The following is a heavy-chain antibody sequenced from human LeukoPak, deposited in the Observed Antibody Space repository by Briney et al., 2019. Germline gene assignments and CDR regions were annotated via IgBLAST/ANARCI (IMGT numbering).Heavy chain of an antibody. CDR3: ARVGGWYEWALYFDY. D-gene: IGHD6-19*01. CDR1: GYTFTGYY. J-gene: IGHJ4*02. CDR2: INPNSGGT. Sequence: ASVKVSCKASGYTFTGYYMHWVRQAPGQGLEWMGWINPNSGGTNYAQKFQGRVTMTRDTSISTAYMELSRLRSDDTAVYYCARVGGWYEWALYFDYWGQGTLVTVSS. V-gene: IGHV1-2*02.